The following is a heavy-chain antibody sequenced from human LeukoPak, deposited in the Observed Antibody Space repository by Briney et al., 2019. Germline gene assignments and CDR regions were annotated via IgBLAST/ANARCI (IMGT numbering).Heavy chain of an antibody. J-gene: IGHJ4*02. V-gene: IGHV4-31*03. D-gene: IGHD6-6*01. CDR1: GDSISSGGYY. Sequence: SDTLSLTCTVSGDSISSGGYYWSWSRQHPAKGLEWIGYIYYSGSTYYNPSLKSRVTISVDTSKNQCSLKLSSVTAADTAVYYCARGYSSSGYDYWGQGTLVTVSS. CDR3: ARGYSSSGYDY. CDR2: IYYSGST.